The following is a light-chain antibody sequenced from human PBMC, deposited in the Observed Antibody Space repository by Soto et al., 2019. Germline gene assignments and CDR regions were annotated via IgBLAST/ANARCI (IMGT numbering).Light chain of an antibody. V-gene: IGKV4-1*01. Sequence: DIVMTQSPDSLAVSLGERATINCKSSQSVLYSSTNKNYLAWYQQKPGQPPKLLIYWASTRESGVPDRFSGSGSGTDFTLTISSLQAEDVAVYYCQVRGSGPPELTFGGGTKVEIK. CDR2: WAS. J-gene: IGKJ4*01. CDR3: QVRGSGPPELT. CDR1: QSVLYSSTNKNY.